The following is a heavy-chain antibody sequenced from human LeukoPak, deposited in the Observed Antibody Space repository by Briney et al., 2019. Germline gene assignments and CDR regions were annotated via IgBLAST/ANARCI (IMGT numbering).Heavy chain of an antibody. V-gene: IGHV3-30*18. CDR2: ISYDGSNK. CDR3: AKDHSGYEDDAFDI. Sequence: GGSLRLSCAASGFTFSSYGMHWVRQAPGKGLEWVAVISYDGSNKYYADSVKGRFTISRDNSKNTLYLQMNSLRAEDTAVYYCAKDHSGYEDDAFDIWGQGTMVTVSS. J-gene: IGHJ3*02. D-gene: IGHD5-12*01. CDR1: GFTFSSYG.